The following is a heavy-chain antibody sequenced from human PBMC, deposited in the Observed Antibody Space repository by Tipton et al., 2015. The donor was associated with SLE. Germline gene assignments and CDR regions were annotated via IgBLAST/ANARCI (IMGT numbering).Heavy chain of an antibody. J-gene: IGHJ4*02. V-gene: IGHV4-61*02. Sequence: LRLSCTVSGGSISSGSYYWSWIRQPAGKGLEWIGRIYTSGSTNYNPSLKSRVTISVDTSKNQFSLKLSSVTAADTAVYYCARLGTGIFDYWGQGTLVTVSS. CDR1: GGSISSGSYY. D-gene: IGHD1-1*01. CDR2: IYTSGST. CDR3: ARLGTGIFDY.